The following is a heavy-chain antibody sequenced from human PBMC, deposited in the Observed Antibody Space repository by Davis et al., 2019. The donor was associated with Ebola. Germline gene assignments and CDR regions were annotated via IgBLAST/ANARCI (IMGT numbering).Heavy chain of an antibody. J-gene: IGHJ4*02. Sequence: GESLKISCIVSGLTFSRYGMHWVRQAPGKGLEWVASIPYDGSDQYYADSVKGRFTISRDNSKNTVFLRMDSLRVDDTAVYFCAQATVADAGNNWGQGTLVTVAS. CDR1: GLTFSRYG. V-gene: IGHV3-30*18. CDR3: AQATVADAGNN. D-gene: IGHD4-23*01. CDR2: IPYDGSDQ.